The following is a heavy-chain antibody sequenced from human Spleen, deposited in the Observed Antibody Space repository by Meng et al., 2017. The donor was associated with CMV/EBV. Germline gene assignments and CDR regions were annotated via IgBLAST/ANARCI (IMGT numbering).Heavy chain of an antibody. J-gene: IGHJ4*02. CDR3: ASPPSSGRDY. V-gene: IGHV3-30*03. CDR1: GFKFSDYG. Sequence: GESLKISCTASGFKFSDYGMNWVRQAPGKGLEWVAVISHDGKNIYYADSLKGRFTISRDNSKNTLYLQMNSLRADDTAMYYCASPPSSGRDYWGRGTLVTVSS. D-gene: IGHD6-19*01. CDR2: ISHDGKNI.